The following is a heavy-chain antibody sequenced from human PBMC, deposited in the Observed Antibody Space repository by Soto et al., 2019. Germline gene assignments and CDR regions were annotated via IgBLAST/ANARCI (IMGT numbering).Heavy chain of an antibody. Sequence: GGSLSLSCAASGFTFSSYAMSWVRQAPGKGLEWVSAISGSGGSTYYADSVKGRFTISRDNSKNTLYLQMNSLRAEDTAVYYCATPPAAGIGLWGDYWGQGTLVTVSS. CDR2: ISGSGGST. V-gene: IGHV3-23*01. D-gene: IGHD6-13*01. CDR3: ATPPAAGIGLWGDY. CDR1: GFTFSSYA. J-gene: IGHJ4*02.